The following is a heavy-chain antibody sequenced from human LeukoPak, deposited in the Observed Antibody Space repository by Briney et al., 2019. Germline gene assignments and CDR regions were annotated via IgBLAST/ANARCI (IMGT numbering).Heavy chain of an antibody. J-gene: IGHJ4*01. D-gene: IGHD5-24*01. V-gene: IGHV4-59*01. Sequence: PSETLSLTCTVSGGSISPYYWSWIRQPPGKGLEWIGYIYYSGSTNYTPSLKSRVTISVDTSKNQFSLKLSSVTAADTAVYHCARAGGYNYPFDYWGHGTLVTVSS. CDR3: ARAGGYNYPFDY. CDR2: IYYSGST. CDR1: GGSISPYY.